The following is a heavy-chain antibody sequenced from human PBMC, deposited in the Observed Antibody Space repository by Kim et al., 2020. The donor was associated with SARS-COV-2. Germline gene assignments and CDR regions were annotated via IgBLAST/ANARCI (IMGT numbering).Heavy chain of an antibody. CDR2: ISYDGSNK. CDR3: AKDIRYIVVVPAAILDY. V-gene: IGHV3-30*18. J-gene: IGHJ4*01. Sequence: GGSLRLSCAASGFTFSSYGMHWVRQAPGKGLEWVAVISYDGSNKYYADSVKGRFTISRDNSKNTLYLQMNSLRAEDTAVYYCAKDIRYIVVVPAAILDY. D-gene: IGHD2-2*01. CDR1: GFTFSSYG.